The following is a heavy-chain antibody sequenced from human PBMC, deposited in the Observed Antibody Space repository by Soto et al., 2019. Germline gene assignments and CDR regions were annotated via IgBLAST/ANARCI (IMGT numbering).Heavy chain of an antibody. V-gene: IGHV3-30-3*01. CDR3: ARDYGGSNYDFWSGSLDY. J-gene: IGHJ4*02. CDR2: ISYDGSNK. CDR1: GFTFSNYA. Sequence: GGSLRLSCAASGFTFSNYAMHWVRQAPGKGLEWVALISYDGSNKYYADSVKGRFTISRDNSKNTLYLQMNSLRAEDTAVYYCARDYGGSNYDFWSGSLDYWGQGTLVTVS. D-gene: IGHD3-3*01.